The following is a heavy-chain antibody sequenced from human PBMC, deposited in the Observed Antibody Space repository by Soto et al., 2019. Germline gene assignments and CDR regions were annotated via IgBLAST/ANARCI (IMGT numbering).Heavy chain of an antibody. Sequence: QVQLVQSGAEVKKPGASVKVSCKASGYTFTSYDINWVRQATGQGLEWMGWMNPNSGNTGYAQKFQGRVTMTRNTSISTAYMELSSLRSEDTAVYYCARSIRYCSGGSCYSGYYYMDVWGKGTTVTVSS. J-gene: IGHJ6*03. CDR2: MNPNSGNT. V-gene: IGHV1-8*01. CDR3: ARSIRYCSGGSCYSGYYYMDV. D-gene: IGHD2-15*01. CDR1: GYTFTSYD.